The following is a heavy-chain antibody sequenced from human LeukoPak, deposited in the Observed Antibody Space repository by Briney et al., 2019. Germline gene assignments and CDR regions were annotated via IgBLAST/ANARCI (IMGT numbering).Heavy chain of an antibody. CDR2: INHSGST. D-gene: IGHD2-2*02. CDR1: GGSFSGYY. Sequence: SETLSLTCAVYGGSFSGYYWSWIRQPPGKGLEWIGEINHSGSTNYNPSLKSRVTISVDTSKNQFSLKLSSVTAADTAVYYCASAPASSYTLFDYWGQGTLVTVSS. V-gene: IGHV4-34*01. CDR3: ASAPASSYTLFDY. J-gene: IGHJ4*02.